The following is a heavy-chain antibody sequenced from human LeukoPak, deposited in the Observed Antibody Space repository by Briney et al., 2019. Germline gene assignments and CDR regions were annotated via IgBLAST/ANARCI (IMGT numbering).Heavy chain of an antibody. Sequence: GGSLRLSCAASGFTVSSNYMSWVRQAPGKGLEWVAVIWYDGSNKNYADSVKGRFTISRDNSKNTLYLQMNSLRDEDTAVYYCAAKVLVINYYFDYWGQGSLVTVSS. CDR1: GFTVSSNY. J-gene: IGHJ4*02. CDR2: IWYDGSNK. CDR3: AAKVLVINYYFDY. D-gene: IGHD3-22*01. V-gene: IGHV3-33*08.